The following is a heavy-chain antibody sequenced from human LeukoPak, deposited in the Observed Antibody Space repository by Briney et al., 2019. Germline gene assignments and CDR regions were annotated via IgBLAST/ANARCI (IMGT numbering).Heavy chain of an antibody. V-gene: IGHV3-33*06. Sequence: GGSLRLSCAASGFTFRSYGMHRVRQAPGKGLEWVAVIWYDGSNKYYADSVKGRFTISRDNSKNTLFLQMNSLRAEDTAVYYFAKGNGILNGLLDYGSQGSLATVS. D-gene: IGHD1-26*01. J-gene: IGHJ4*02. CDR1: GFTFRSYG. CDR2: IWYDGSNK. CDR3: AKGNGILNGLLDY.